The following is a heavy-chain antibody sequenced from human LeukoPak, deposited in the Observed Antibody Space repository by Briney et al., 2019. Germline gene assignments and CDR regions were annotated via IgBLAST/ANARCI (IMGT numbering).Heavy chain of an antibody. CDR2: IYYRSKWYN. CDR3: TRGGLVRGGLLWLGP. J-gene: IGHJ5*02. Sequence: SQTLSLTCAISGDNLSGTSAGWNWIRQSPSRGLEWLGRIYYRSKWYNDYAPSVQSRITINPDTYKNQFSLQLNSVTRDETAVYYCTRGGLVRGGLLWLGPWGQGTLVTVSS. V-gene: IGHV6-1*01. D-gene: IGHD3-10*02. CDR1: GDNLSGTSAG.